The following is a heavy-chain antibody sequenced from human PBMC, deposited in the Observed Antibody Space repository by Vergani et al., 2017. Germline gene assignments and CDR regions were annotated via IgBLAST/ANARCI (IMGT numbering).Heavy chain of an antibody. J-gene: IGHJ6*02. Sequence: VQLVESGGGLVQPGGSLRLSCAASGFTFSSYGMHWVRQAPGKGLEWVAVISYDGSNKYYADSVKGRFTISRDNSKNTLYLQMNSLRAEDTAVYYCARVLHDYGANYYYYGMDVWGQGTTVTVSS. CDR3: ARVLHDYGANYYYYGMDV. CDR1: GFTFSSYG. V-gene: IGHV3-30*03. CDR2: ISYDGSNK. D-gene: IGHD4-17*01.